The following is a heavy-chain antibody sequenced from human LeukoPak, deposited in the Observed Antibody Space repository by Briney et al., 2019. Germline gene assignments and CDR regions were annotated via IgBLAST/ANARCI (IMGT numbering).Heavy chain of an antibody. V-gene: IGHV3-23*01. Sequence: PGGSLRLSCAASGFTFSSYAMSWVRQAPGKGLEWVSAISGSGGSTYYADSVMGRFTISRDNSKNTLYLQMNSLRAEDTAVYYCAKDRIGDYYDSWGAFDIWGQGTMVTVSS. CDR3: AKDRIGDYYDSWGAFDI. CDR1: GFTFSSYA. J-gene: IGHJ3*02. D-gene: IGHD3-22*01. CDR2: ISGSGGST.